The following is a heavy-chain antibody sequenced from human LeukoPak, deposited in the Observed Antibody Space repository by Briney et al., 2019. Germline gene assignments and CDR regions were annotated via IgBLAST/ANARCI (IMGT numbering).Heavy chain of an antibody. CDR2: INPNSGGT. CDR1: GYTFTGYY. J-gene: IGHJ4*02. D-gene: IGHD3-10*01. V-gene: IGHV1-2*02. Sequence: ASVKVSCKASGYTFTGYYMHWVRQAPGQGLEWMGWINPNSGGTNYAQKFQGRVTMTRDTSISTAYMELSRLRSDDTAVYYCARGSGEGFGELDFDYWGQGTLVTVSS. CDR3: ARGSGEGFGELDFDY.